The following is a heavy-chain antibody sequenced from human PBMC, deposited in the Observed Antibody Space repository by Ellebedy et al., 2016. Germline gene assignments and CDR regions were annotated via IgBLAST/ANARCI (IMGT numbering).Heavy chain of an antibody. D-gene: IGHD2-2*01. CDR3: ARELVPAAGMEGFDP. CDR1: GYTFTSYV. Sequence: ASVKVSCRASGYTFTSYVVHWVRQAPGQRLEWMGWINAGNGDTKCSQKFQGRITITRDTSASTAYMELSSLRSEDTAVYYCARELVPAAGMEGFDPWGQGTLVTVSS. V-gene: IGHV1-3*01. J-gene: IGHJ5*02. CDR2: INAGNGDT.